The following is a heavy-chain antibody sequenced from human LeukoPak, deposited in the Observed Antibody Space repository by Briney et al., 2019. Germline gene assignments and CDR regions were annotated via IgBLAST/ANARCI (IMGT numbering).Heavy chain of an antibody. CDR3: ARAPVAATEYYYYYYMDV. CDR1: GYTFTSYY. V-gene: IGHV1-46*01. D-gene: IGHD2-15*01. Sequence: ASVRVSCKASGYTFTSYYMHWVRHAPGQGIEWMGIINPSGGSTSYAQTFQGKVTMTRDTSTSTVYMELSSLRSEDTAVYYCARAPVAATEYYYYYYMDVWGKGTTVTVSS. J-gene: IGHJ6*03. CDR2: INPSGGST.